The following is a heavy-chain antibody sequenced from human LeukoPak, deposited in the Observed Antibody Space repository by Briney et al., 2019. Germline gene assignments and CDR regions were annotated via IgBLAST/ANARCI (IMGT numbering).Heavy chain of an antibody. D-gene: IGHD1-1*01. Sequence: GESLKISCKISGYKLTNNWIGWVRQVPGKGLEWMGLIYPGYSDAKYSPNFQGQVTLSVDASISTAYLQLSGLRASDTAIYYCARHETGPYFDYWGQGTLVTVSS. CDR3: ARHETGPYFDY. V-gene: IGHV5-51*01. J-gene: IGHJ4*02. CDR1: GYKLTNNW. CDR2: IYPGYSDA.